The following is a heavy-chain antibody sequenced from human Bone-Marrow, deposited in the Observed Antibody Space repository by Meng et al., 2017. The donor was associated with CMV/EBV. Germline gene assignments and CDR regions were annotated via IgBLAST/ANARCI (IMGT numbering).Heavy chain of an antibody. Sequence: GGSLRLSCAASGFTFDDYAMHWVRQAPGKGLEWVSGISWNSGSIGYADSVKGRFTISRDNAKNSLYLQMNSLRAEDTALYYCAKAPDEVGATHFDYWGQGTLVTVS. V-gene: IGHV3-9*01. CDR3: AKAPDEVGATHFDY. CDR2: ISWNSGSI. D-gene: IGHD1-26*01. CDR1: GFTFDDYA. J-gene: IGHJ4*02.